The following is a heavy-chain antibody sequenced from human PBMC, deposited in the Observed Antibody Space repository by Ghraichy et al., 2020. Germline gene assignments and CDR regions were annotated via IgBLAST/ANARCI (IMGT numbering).Heavy chain of an antibody. CDR1: GGSISSYY. Sequence: LSLTCTVSGGSISSYYWSWIRQPPGKGLEWIGYIYYSGSTNYNPSLKSRVTISVDTSKNQFSLKLSSVTAADTAVYYCASLVGAKDAFDIWGQGTMVTVSS. D-gene: IGHD1-26*01. CDR2: IYYSGST. V-gene: IGHV4-59*08. CDR3: ASLVGAKDAFDI. J-gene: IGHJ3*02.